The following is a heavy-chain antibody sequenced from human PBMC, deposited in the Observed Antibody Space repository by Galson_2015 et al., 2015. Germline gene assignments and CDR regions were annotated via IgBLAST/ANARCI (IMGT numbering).Heavy chain of an antibody. CDR3: EKTAYDILTGYPDYYFDY. Sequence: PALVKPTQTLTLTCTFSGFSLSTSGVGVGWIRQPPGKALEWLALIYWNDDKRYSPSLKSRLTITKDTSKNQVVLTMTNMDPVDTATFYKEKTAYDILTGYPDYYFDYWGQGTLVTVSS. V-gene: IGHV2-5*01. D-gene: IGHD3-9*01. J-gene: IGHJ4*02. CDR1: GFSLSTSGVG. CDR2: IYWNDDK.